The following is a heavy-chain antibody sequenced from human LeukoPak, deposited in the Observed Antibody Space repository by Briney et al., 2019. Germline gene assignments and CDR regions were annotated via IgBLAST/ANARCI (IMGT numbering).Heavy chain of an antibody. J-gene: IGHJ4*02. CDR2: IYTSGST. D-gene: IGHD5-24*01. CDR1: GGSISGGSYY. CDR3: ARGDGYNFWSFRY. V-gene: IGHV4-61*02. Sequence: SQTLSLTCTVSGGSISGGSYYWSWIRQPAGKGLEWIGRIYTSGSTNYNPSLKSRVTISVDTSKNQFSLKLSSVTAADTAVYYCARGDGYNFWSFRYWGQGTLVTVSS.